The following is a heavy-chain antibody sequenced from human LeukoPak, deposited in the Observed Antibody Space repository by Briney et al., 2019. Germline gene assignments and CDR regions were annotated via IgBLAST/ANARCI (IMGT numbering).Heavy chain of an antibody. CDR3: AREGVGSYYGSGDY. D-gene: IGHD1-26*01. CDR2: ISSSSSYI. J-gene: IGHJ4*02. V-gene: IGHV3-21*04. CDR1: GFTFSTYS. Sequence: PGGSLRLSCAASGFTFSTYSMNWVRQAPGKGLEWVSFISSSSSYIYHADSVKGRFTIPRDNAKNSLYLQMNSLSAEDTAVYYCAREGVGSYYGSGDYWGQGTLVTVSS.